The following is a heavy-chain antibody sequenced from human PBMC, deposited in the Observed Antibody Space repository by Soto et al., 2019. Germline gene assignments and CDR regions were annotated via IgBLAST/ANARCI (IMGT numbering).Heavy chain of an antibody. V-gene: IGHV3-23*01. CDR3: ARDPRVASRSYYFDD. CDR2: VSGNSGST. J-gene: IGHJ4*02. CDR1: RQTVQIHV. Sequence: PWCSIGIARASCRQTVQIHVVSGVRKTPGKGLEWVSVVSGNSGSTYYADSVRGRFTISRDNSKNTLYLQMNSLRAEDTALDDCARDPRVASRSYYFDDWGQGALVPFSS. D-gene: IGHD3-16*01.